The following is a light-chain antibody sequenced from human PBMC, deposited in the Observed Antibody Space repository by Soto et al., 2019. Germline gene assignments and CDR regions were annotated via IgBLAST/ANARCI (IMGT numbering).Light chain of an antibody. CDR3: YSYATSNVV. CDR1: SSDIGSYNF. CDR2: EDF. Sequence: QSALTQPASVSGSPGQSITISCTGTSSDIGSYNFVSWYQKNPGKAPKLKIYEDFKRPSGVSNRFSGAKSGNTASLTISGLQAEDEADYYCYSYATSNVVFGEGTKLTVL. V-gene: IGLV2-23*01. J-gene: IGLJ2*01.